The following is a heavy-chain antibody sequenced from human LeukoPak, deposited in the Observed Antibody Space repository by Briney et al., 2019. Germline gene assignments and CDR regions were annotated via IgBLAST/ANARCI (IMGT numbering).Heavy chain of an antibody. Sequence: ASVKVSCKASGYTFTSYGISWVRQAPGQGLEWMGWISAYNGNTNYAQKLQGRVTMTTDTSTSTAYMELRSLRSDDTAVYYCARGGLAYCGGDCLYYFDYWGQGTLVTVSS. J-gene: IGHJ4*02. D-gene: IGHD2-21*02. CDR2: ISAYNGNT. V-gene: IGHV1-18*01. CDR1: GYTFTSYG. CDR3: ARGGLAYCGGDCLYYFDY.